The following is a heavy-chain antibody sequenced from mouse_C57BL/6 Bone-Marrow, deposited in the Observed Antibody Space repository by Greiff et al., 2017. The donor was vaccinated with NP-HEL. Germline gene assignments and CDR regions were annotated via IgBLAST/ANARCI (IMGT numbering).Heavy chain of an antibody. Sequence: EVQGVESGGGLVKPGGSLKLSCAASGFTFSDYGMAWVRQAPRKGPEWVAFISNLAYSIYYADTVTGRFTISRENAKNTLYLEMSSLRSEDTAMYYCARHVHLGRTDWYFDVWGTGTTVTVSS. J-gene: IGHJ1*03. CDR1: GFTFSDYG. CDR2: ISNLAYSI. V-gene: IGHV5-15*01. D-gene: IGHD4-1*01. CDR3: ARHVHLGRTDWYFDV.